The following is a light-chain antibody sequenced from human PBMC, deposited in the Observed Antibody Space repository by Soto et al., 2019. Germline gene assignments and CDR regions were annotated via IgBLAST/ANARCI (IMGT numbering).Light chain of an antibody. J-gene: IGKJ1*01. CDR1: PSVTNY. V-gene: IGKV3-20*01. Sequence: IVGKHYPAALSLTTGGRATLSCRASPSVTNYLAWYQQKPGQPPRLLFYGASSRATGIPDRFSGSGSGTDFTLTISRLEPEDYAVYYCQQYGHSLWTFGQGTKVDI. CDR2: GAS. CDR3: QQYGHSLWT.